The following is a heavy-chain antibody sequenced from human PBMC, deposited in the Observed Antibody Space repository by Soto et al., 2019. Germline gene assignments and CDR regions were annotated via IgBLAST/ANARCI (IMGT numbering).Heavy chain of an antibody. CDR1: GLSLMTNGVG. D-gene: IGHD1-26*01. J-gene: IGHJ4*02. CDR2: IYRDDDK. Sequence: QITLKESGPTLVKLTETLTLTCTVSGLSLMTNGVGVGWFRQPPGKALEWLALIYRDDDKRYRPSLKSRVNITKDTTKNQVVLTMTNMDPVDTATYDRAHTVARGSYWETFNYWGQGTLVTVSS. V-gene: IGHV2-5*02. CDR3: AHTVARGSYWETFNY.